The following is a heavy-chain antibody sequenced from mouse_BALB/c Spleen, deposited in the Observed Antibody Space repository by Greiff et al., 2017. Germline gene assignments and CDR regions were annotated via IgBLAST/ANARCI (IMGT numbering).Heavy chain of an antibody. Sequence: EVKLQESGGGLVQPGGSLKLSCAASGFDFSRYWMSWVRQAPGKGLEWIGEINPDSSTINYTPSLKDKFIISRDNAKNTLYLQMSKVRSEDTALYYCARPRDGYYAYFDYWGQGTTLTVSS. D-gene: IGHD2-3*01. V-gene: IGHV4-1*02. J-gene: IGHJ2*01. CDR3: ARPRDGYYAYFDY. CDR1: GFDFSRYW. CDR2: INPDSSTI.